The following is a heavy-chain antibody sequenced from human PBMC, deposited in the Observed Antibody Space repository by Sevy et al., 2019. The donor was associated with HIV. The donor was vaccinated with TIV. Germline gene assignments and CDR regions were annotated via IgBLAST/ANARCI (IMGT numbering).Heavy chain of an antibody. D-gene: IGHD2-2*01. J-gene: IGHJ5*02. V-gene: IGHV4-61*02. CDR3: AREGSTWAGWFDP. CDR2: IYSSGST. CDR1: GGSISSGSYY. Sequence: SETLSLTCTVSGGSISSGSYYWSWNRQPAGKGLEWIGRIYSSGSTNYHPSLKSRVTISVDTSKNQFSLKLSSVTAADTAVYYCAREGSTWAGWFDPWGQGTLVTVSS.